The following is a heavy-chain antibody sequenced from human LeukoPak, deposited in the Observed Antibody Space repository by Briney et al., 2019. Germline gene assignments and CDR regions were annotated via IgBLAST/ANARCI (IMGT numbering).Heavy chain of an antibody. Sequence: ASVKVSCKASGYTFTSYGISWVRQAPGQGLEWMGWISAYNGNTNYAQKLQGRVTMTTDTSTSTAYMELRGLRSDDTAVYYCAREGSDSLGDNYDAFDIWGQGTMVTVSS. CDR2: ISAYNGNT. V-gene: IGHV1-18*01. J-gene: IGHJ3*02. CDR3: AREGSDSLGDNYDAFDI. CDR1: GYTFTSYG. D-gene: IGHD3-16*01.